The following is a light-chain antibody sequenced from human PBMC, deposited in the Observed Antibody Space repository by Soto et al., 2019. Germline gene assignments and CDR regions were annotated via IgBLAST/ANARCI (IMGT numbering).Light chain of an antibody. CDR1: SSDVGGYDQ. J-gene: IGLJ2*01. V-gene: IGLV2-14*01. Sequence: QSALTQPASVSGSPGQSIAISCTGTSSDVGGYDQVSWYQQHPGKAPKLMIYAVTTRPSGVSNRFSGSKSGNTASLTISGLQAGGEADYYCSSYTGSGTFFGGGTKLTVL. CDR3: SSYTGSGTF. CDR2: AVT.